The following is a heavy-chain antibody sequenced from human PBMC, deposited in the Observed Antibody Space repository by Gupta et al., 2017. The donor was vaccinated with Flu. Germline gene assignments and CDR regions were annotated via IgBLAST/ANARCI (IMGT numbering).Heavy chain of an antibody. D-gene: IGHD6-13*01. Sequence: EVQLLESGGGLVQPGGYLRLSCASSGFTFDSSAMSWVRQAPGKGLEWVSAISGSGKNAYYADAVKGRFAVSRDNSKNTLDLQMNSLRVEDTAVYYCVKDISWGVAAAGLDYYSYGRDLWGQGTTVTVSS. J-gene: IGHJ6*02. CDR1: GFTFDSSA. CDR3: VKDISWGVAAAGLDYYSYGRDL. CDR2: ISGSGKNA. V-gene: IGHV3-23*01.